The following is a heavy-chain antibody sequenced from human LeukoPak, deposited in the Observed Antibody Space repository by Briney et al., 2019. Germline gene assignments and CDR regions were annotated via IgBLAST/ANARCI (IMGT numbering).Heavy chain of an antibody. V-gene: IGHV3-7*01. CDR3: ARDQKHGYTYGYPHDY. CDR2: IKEDGSLK. D-gene: IGHD5-18*01. Sequence: PGGSLTLSCAASGFTFSTYWMTWVRLAPGKGLEWVANIKEDGSLKYYVDSVKGRFTISRDNAKNSLYLQMNSLRDEDTAVYYCARDQKHGYTYGYPHDYWGQGTLVTVSS. J-gene: IGHJ4*02. CDR1: GFTFSTYW.